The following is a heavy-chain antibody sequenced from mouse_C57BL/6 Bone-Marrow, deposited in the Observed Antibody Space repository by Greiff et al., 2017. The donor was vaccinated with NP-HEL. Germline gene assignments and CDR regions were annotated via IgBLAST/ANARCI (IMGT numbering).Heavy chain of an antibody. CDR2: IDPSDSYT. CDR3: ARWGLPDAMDY. J-gene: IGHJ4*01. CDR1: GYTFTSYW. Sequence: QVQLQQPGAELVMPGASVKLSCKASGYTFTSYWMHWVKQRPGQGLEWIGEIDPSDSYTNYNQKFKGKSTLTVDKSSSTAYMQLSSLTYEDSAVYYCARWGLPDAMDYWGQGTSVTVSS. D-gene: IGHD2-2*01. V-gene: IGHV1-69*01.